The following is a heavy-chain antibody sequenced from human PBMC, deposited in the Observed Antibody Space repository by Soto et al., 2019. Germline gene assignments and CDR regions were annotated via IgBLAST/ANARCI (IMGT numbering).Heavy chain of an antibody. J-gene: IGHJ4*02. V-gene: IGHV4-39*01. Sequence: SETLSLTCSVSGGSISSSSYFWGWIRQPPGKGLEWIGSIYYSGSTYYNPSLKSRVTVSIDTSKNQLSLKLSSVTAADTAVYYCARHSPDFDWLSQFDYWGQGTLVTVSS. D-gene: IGHD3-9*01. CDR1: GGSISSSSYF. CDR2: IYYSGST. CDR3: ARHSPDFDWLSQFDY.